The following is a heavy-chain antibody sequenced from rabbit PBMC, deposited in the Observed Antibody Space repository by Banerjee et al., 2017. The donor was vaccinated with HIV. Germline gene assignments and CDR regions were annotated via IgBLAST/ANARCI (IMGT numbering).Heavy chain of an antibody. Sequence: QEQLEESGGDLVKPGGSLALSCKVSGIDFSSIYYMCWVRQAPGKGLELIECIDTGSGIHYASWVNGRFTISRSTSLNTVTLQMTSLTAADTATYFCARNAGHGGYGDAYFNLWGPGTLVTVS. CDR1: GIDFSSIYY. CDR2: IDTGSGI. V-gene: IGHV1S43*01. D-gene: IGHD6-1*01. J-gene: IGHJ4*01. CDR3: ARNAGHGGYGDAYFNL.